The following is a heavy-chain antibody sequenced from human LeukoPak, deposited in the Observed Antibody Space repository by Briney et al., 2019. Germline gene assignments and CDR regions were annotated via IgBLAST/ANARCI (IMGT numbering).Heavy chain of an antibody. CDR1: GNSISSFH. Sequence: PSETLSLTCAVSGNSISSFHWSWIRQPPGRGLEWVAFIYPGGNTNCNPSLGSRVTMSGDTSKNELSLKLTSVTAADSAVYFCAKHDAAAWLDSWGQGILVTVSS. CDR3: AKHDAAAWLDS. J-gene: IGHJ4*02. D-gene: IGHD6-19*01. V-gene: IGHV4-4*09. CDR2: IYPGGNT.